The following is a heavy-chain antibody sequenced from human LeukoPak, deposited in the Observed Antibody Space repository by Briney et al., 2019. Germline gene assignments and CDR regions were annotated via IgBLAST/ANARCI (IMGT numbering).Heavy chain of an antibody. V-gene: IGHV3-74*01. CDR3: VRDGVGAPPFDY. Sequence: GGSLRLSCAASGFTFSGYYMSWIRQAPGKGLVWVSRIKGDGSSTSYADSVKGRFTISRDNAKNTLFLQMNSLRAEDTAVYYCVRDGVGAPPFDYWGQGTLVTVSS. J-gene: IGHJ4*02. D-gene: IGHD1-26*01. CDR2: IKGDGSST. CDR1: GFTFSGYY.